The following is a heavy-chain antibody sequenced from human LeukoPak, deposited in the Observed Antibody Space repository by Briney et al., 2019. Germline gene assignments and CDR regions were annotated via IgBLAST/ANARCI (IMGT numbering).Heavy chain of an antibody. Sequence: ASVKVSCKASGYTFTGYYMHWVRQAPGQGLEWMGWINPNSGGTNYAQKFQGRVTMTRDTSISTAYMELSRLRPDDTAVYYCARGSSIAARPDRFDPWGQGTLVTVSS. D-gene: IGHD6-6*01. V-gene: IGHV1-2*02. CDR1: GYTFTGYY. J-gene: IGHJ5*02. CDR2: INPNSGGT. CDR3: ARGSSIAARPDRFDP.